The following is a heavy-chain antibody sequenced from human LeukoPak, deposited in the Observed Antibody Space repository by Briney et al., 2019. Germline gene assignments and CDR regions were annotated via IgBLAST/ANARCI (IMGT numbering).Heavy chain of an antibody. CDR1: GFTFSSYA. Sequence: PGGSLRLSCAASGFTFSSYAMHWVRQAPGKGLEWVAVISYDGSNKYYADSVKGRFTISRDNSKNTLYLQMNSLRAEDTAVYYCARADTVAGQTLGFDYWGQGTLVTVSS. CDR2: ISYDGSNK. V-gene: IGHV3-30*04. D-gene: IGHD6-19*01. CDR3: ARADTVAGQTLGFDY. J-gene: IGHJ4*02.